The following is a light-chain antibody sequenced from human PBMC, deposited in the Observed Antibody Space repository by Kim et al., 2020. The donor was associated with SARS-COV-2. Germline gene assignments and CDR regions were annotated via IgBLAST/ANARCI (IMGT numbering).Light chain of an antibody. Sequence: AGERATLSCRPSQNIRSGYLAWYQQKPGQAPRLLIYGASARATGIPDRFSGSASGTDFTLTISRLEPEDSAVYYCQQYGDSPPWTFGQGTKVEIK. V-gene: IGKV3-20*01. CDR2: GAS. CDR1: QNIRSGY. J-gene: IGKJ1*01. CDR3: QQYGDSPPWT.